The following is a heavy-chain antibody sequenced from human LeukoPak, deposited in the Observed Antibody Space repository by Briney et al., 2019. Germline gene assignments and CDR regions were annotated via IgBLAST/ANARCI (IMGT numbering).Heavy chain of an antibody. J-gene: IGHJ4*02. CDR3: ARDAGGYDSRVFDY. Sequence: GGSLRLSCAASGFIFRSYGMSWVRQAPGKGLEWVSGISGSGGSIYYADSVKGRFTISRDNSKNTLYLQMNSLRAEDTAVYYCARDAGGYDSRVFDYWGQGTLVTVSS. V-gene: IGHV3-23*01. CDR2: ISGSGGSI. D-gene: IGHD5-12*01. CDR1: GFIFRSYG.